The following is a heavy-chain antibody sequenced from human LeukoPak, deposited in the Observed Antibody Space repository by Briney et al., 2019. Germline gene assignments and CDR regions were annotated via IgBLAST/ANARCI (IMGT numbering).Heavy chain of an antibody. CDR3: ARPYYYDSSGYPY. CDR1: GFTFSSYS. D-gene: IGHD3-22*01. V-gene: IGHV3-48*02. J-gene: IGHJ4*02. Sequence: GGSLRLSCAASGFTFSSYSMNWVRQAPGKGLEWVSYISSSSSTIYYADSVKGRFTISRDSAKNSLYLQMNSLRDEDTAVYYCARPYYYDSSGYPYWGQGTLVTVSS. CDR2: ISSSSSTI.